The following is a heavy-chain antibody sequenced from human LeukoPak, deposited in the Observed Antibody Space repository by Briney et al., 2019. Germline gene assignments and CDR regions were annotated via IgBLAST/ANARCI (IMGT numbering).Heavy chain of an antibody. CDR1: GFTFSDYI. Sequence: PGGSLRLSCAASGFTFSDYIMNWVRQAPGKGLEWVSSISSSSTYIYYADSVKGRFTISRDNAKNSLYLQMNSLRAEDTAVYYCARGIAEVVAFDIWGRGTMVTVSS. CDR3: ARGIAEVVAFDI. V-gene: IGHV3-21*01. D-gene: IGHD2-21*01. CDR2: ISSSSTYI. J-gene: IGHJ3*02.